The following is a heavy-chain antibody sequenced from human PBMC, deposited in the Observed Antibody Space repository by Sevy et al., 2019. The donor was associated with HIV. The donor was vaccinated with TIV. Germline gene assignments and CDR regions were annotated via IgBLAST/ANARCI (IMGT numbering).Heavy chain of an antibody. CDR2: IYTSGST. CDR1: GGSISSYY. D-gene: IGHD3-22*01. V-gene: IGHV4-4*07. CDR3: ARESHVTMIVSRDAFDI. J-gene: IGHJ3*02. Sequence: SETLSLTCTVSGGSISSYYWSWIRQPAGKGLEWIGRIYTSGSTNYNPSLKSRVTMSVDTSKNQFSPKLSSVTAADTAMYYCARESHVTMIVSRDAFDIWGQGTMVTVSS.